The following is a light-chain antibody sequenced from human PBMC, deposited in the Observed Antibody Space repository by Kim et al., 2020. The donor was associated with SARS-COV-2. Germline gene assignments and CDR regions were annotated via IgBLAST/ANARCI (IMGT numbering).Light chain of an antibody. V-gene: IGLV1-40*01. CDR2: GNG. J-gene: IGLJ2*01. CDR3: QSYDRSLSGVV. Sequence: QRVTIACTGRGANIGAGFDVHGYQQLPGTAPKLLIYGNGNRPSGVPDRFFGSRSGTSASLAITGLQAEDEADYYCQSYDRSLSGVVFGGGTQLTVL. CDR1: GANIGAGFD.